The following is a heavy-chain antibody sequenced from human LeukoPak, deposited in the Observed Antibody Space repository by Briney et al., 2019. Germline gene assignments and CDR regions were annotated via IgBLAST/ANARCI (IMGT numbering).Heavy chain of an antibody. D-gene: IGHD6-13*01. J-gene: IGHJ4*02. Sequence: PSETLSLTCTVSGGSISSNYWSWIRQPPGKGLEWIGYIYDSGTTNYNPSLKSRATISEDTSKNQFSLKLSSVTAADTAVYYCARLGIQRSTWKIDSWGQGTLVTVSS. CDR2: IYDSGTT. V-gene: IGHV4-59*08. CDR3: ARLGIQRSTWKIDS. CDR1: GGSISSNY.